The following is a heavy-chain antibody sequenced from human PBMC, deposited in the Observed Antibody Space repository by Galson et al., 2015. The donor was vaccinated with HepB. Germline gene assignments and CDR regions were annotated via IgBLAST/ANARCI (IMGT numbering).Heavy chain of an antibody. Sequence: SVKVSCKVSGYTLTDLSMHWVRQAPGKGLEWMGGFDPEDGETIYAQKFQGRVTMTEDTSTDTAYMELSILRSEDTAVYYCATVSRPVIAVAGTSFDYWGQGTLVTVSS. CDR3: ATVSRPVIAVAGTSFDY. CDR1: GYTLTDLS. D-gene: IGHD6-19*01. CDR2: FDPEDGET. J-gene: IGHJ4*02. V-gene: IGHV1-24*01.